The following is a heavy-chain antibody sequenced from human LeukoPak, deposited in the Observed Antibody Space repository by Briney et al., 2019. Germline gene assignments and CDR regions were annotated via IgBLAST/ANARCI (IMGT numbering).Heavy chain of an antibody. J-gene: IGHJ3*02. CDR1: GFTFSSYS. D-gene: IGHD2-2*01. CDR2: ISSSSSYI. V-gene: IGHV3-21*01. CDR3: ARWGIVVVPAAAPDAFDI. Sequence: GGSLRLSCAASGFTFSSYSMNWVRQAPGKGLEWVSSISSSSSYIYYADSVKGRFTISRDNAKNSLYLQMNSLRAEDTAVYYCARWGIVVVPAAAPDAFDIWGQGTMVTVSS.